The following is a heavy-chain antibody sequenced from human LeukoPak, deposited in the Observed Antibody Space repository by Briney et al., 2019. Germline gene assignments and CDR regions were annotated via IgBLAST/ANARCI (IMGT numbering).Heavy chain of an antibody. CDR2: ISSSGSTI. V-gene: IGHV3-48*03. Sequence: GGSLRLSCAASGFTFSSYEMNWVRQAPGKGLEWISYISSSGSTIYYADSVKGRFTISRDNSKNSLYLQMNSLRTEDTALYYCAKDIGTFRVATIAGFDYWGQGTLVTVSS. CDR1: GFTFSSYE. J-gene: IGHJ4*02. CDR3: AKDIGTFRVATIAGFDY. D-gene: IGHD5-12*01.